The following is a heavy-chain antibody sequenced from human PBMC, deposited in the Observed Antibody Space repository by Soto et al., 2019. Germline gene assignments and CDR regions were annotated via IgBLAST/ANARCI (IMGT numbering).Heavy chain of an antibody. CDR3: ALGFYDSSGYPCYY. Sequence: EVQVVQSGAEVKKPGESPKISCKSSGYTITSYWIDWVRQMPGKGLEWMGIISPGDSDTKYSPSFQGQVTISADKSISTAYLQWSSLKASDTAMYYCALGFYDSSGYPCYYWGQGTLVTVSS. V-gene: IGHV5-51*01. CDR1: GYTITSYW. J-gene: IGHJ4*02. CDR2: ISPGDSDT. D-gene: IGHD3-22*01.